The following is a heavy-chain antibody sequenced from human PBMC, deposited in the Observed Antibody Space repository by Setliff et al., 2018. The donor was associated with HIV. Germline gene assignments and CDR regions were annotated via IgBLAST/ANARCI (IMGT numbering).Heavy chain of an antibody. V-gene: IGHV3-53*05. Sequence: GGSLRLSCAASGLAVGANYMSWVRQAPGKGLEWVSVIYSGGYSTYYADSVKGRFTISRDNSKNTLYLQMNSLRAEDTAVYYCAKDGSHFWSGSPDYWGQGTLVTVSS. CDR3: AKDGSHFWSGSPDY. J-gene: IGHJ4*02. D-gene: IGHD3-3*01. CDR1: GLAVGANY. CDR2: IYSGGYST.